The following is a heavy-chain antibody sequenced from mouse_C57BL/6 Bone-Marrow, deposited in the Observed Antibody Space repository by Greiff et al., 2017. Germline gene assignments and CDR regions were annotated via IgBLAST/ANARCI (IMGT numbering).Heavy chain of an antibody. V-gene: IGHV1-62-2*01. Sequence: QVQLKQSGAELVKPGASVKLSCKASGYTFTEYTIHWVKQRSGQGLEWIGWFYPGSGSIKYNEKFKDKATLTADKSSSTVYMELSRLTSEDSAVYFCARHAPYYGSSYLSYWYFDVWGTGTTVTVSS. CDR3: ARHAPYYGSSYLSYWYFDV. CDR2: FYPGSGSI. CDR1: GYTFTEYT. D-gene: IGHD1-1*01. J-gene: IGHJ1*03.